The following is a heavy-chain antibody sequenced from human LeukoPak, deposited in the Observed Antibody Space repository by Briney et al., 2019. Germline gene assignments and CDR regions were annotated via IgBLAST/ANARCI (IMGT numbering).Heavy chain of an antibody. Sequence: EGSLRLSCAASGFTFSTYSMNLVRQAPGKGLEWVSYISSSSSTIYYADSVKGRFTISRDNAKNSLYLQMNSLRAEDTAVYYCARHRRITMVRGVPVPSYYYYMDVWGKGTTVTISS. V-gene: IGHV3-48*01. CDR3: ARHRRITMVRGVPVPSYYYYMDV. CDR1: GFTFSTYS. D-gene: IGHD3-10*01. J-gene: IGHJ6*03. CDR2: ISSSSSTI.